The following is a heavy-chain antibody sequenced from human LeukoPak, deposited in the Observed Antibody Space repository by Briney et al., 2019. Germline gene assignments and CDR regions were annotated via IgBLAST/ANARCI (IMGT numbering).Heavy chain of an antibody. D-gene: IGHD2-15*01. CDR1: GGSFSGYY. CDR2: INHSGST. Sequence: SETLSLTCAVYGGSFSGYYWSWIRQPPGKELEWIGEINHSGSTNYNPSLKSRVTISVDTSKNQFSLKLSSVTAADTAVYYCARHRYCSGGSCHLDYWGQGTLVTVSS. CDR3: ARHRYCSGGSCHLDY. J-gene: IGHJ4*02. V-gene: IGHV4-34*01.